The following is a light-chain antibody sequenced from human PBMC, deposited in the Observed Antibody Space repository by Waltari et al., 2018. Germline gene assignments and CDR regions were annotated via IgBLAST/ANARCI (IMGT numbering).Light chain of an antibody. J-gene: IGLJ1*01. Sequence: QSVLTQPPSVSASPGQTVTISCSGSSSDIEKNFLSWYQVVPGTAPKLLIFANSRRPSGIPDRFSASKSGTSATLDITGLQTGDEAHYYCGSWDTSLSASFGTGTKVIVL. CDR3: GSWDTSLSAS. CDR1: SSDIEKNF. V-gene: IGLV1-51*02. CDR2: ANS.